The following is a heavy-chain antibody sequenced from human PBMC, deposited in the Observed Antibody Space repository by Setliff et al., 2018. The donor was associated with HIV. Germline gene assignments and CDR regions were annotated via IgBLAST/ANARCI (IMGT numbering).Heavy chain of an antibody. D-gene: IGHD2-21*01. Sequence: ASVKVSCKASGYTFTSYYMHWVRQAPGQGLEWMGIINPSGGSTSYAQKFQGRVSRDESEDTGYLQMNSLNSDDTALYYCVAKERNRVDYWGQGTLVTVSS. CDR1: GYTFTSYY. CDR2: INPSGGST. J-gene: IGHJ4*02. V-gene: IGHV1-46*01. CDR3: VAKERNRVDY.